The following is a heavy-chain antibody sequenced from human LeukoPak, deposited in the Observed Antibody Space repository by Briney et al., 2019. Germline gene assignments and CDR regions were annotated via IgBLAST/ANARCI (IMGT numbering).Heavy chain of an antibody. V-gene: IGHV3-21*01. CDR1: GFTFSSYG. CDR3: VRGSYGAYDY. Sequence: GGSLRLSCAASGFTFSSYGIHWVRQAPGKGLEWVSSISSDSSYIYYADAVHGRFTVSRDNAKYSLYLQMNSLRAEDTAVYYCVRGSYGAYDYWGQGSLVTVSS. D-gene: IGHD4-17*01. J-gene: IGHJ4*02. CDR2: ISSDSSYI.